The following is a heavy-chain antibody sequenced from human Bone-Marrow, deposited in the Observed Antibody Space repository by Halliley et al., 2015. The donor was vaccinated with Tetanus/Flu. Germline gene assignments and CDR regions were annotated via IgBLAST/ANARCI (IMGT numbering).Heavy chain of an antibody. J-gene: IGHJ5*02. Sequence: SLRLSCVASGFTFNDYTMNWVRLAPGRGPEWVSAISGDGSRTNYAASVRGRFTISRDNSKNTLYLQMNSLRADDSAVYYCAKDFEPVLVPRPIPTVGFFDPWGQGTLAIVSS. CDR3: AKDFEPVLVPRPIPTVGFFDP. CDR1: GFTFNDYT. D-gene: IGHD2-8*02. CDR2: ISGDGSRT. V-gene: IGHV3-23*01.